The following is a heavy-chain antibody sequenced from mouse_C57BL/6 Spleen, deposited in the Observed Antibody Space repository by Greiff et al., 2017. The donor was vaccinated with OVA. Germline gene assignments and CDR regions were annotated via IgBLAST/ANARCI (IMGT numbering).Heavy chain of an antibody. D-gene: IGHD3-2*02. J-gene: IGHJ3*01. V-gene: IGHV2-3*01. CDR3: AKHSSGYEAY. CDR2: IWGDGST. Sequence: VQVVESGPGLVAPSQSLSITCTASGFSLTSYGVSWVRQPPGQGLEWLGVIWGDGSTNYHSALISRLSISKDNSTTQVFLKLNSLQTNDAATYYCAKHSSGYEAYWGQGTLVTVSA. CDR1: GFSLTSYG.